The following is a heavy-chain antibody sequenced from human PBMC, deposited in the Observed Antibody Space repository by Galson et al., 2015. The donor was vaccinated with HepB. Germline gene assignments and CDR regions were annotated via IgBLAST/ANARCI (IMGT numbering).Heavy chain of an antibody. CDR3: ARHGGYDSSGYNSFQH. CDR2: IYYSGST. V-gene: IGHV4-59*08. CDR1: GGSISSYY. Sequence: SETLSLTCTVSGGSISSYYWSWIRQPPGKGLEWIGYIYYSGSTNYNPSLKSRVTISVDTSKNQFSLKLSSVTAADTAVYYCARHGGYDSSGYNSFQHWGQGTLVTVSS. J-gene: IGHJ1*01. D-gene: IGHD3-22*01.